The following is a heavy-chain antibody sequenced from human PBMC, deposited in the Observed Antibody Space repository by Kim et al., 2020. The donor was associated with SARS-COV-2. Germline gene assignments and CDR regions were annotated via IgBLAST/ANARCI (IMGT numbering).Heavy chain of an antibody. J-gene: IGHJ4*02. CDR2: INQDGSEK. CDR3: ASPSENYAARYDY. V-gene: IGHV3-7*05. D-gene: IGHD3-10*01. CDR1: GFTFSSYW. Sequence: GGSLRLSCAASGFTFSSYWMNWVRQAPAKGLEWVSNINQDGSEKYYVDSVKGRFTISRDNAQNSLYLQMNSLRAEDTAVYYCASPSENYAARYDYWGQGTLVTVSS.